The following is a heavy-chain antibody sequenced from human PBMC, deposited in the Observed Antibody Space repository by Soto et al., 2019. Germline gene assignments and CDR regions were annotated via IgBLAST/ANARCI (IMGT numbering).Heavy chain of an antibody. D-gene: IGHD1-26*01. CDR3: AKGPNPTWELPDY. J-gene: IGHJ4*02. Sequence: QVQLVESGGGVVQPGRSLRLSCAASGFTFSSYGMHWVRQAPGKGLEWVAVISYDGSNKYYADSVKGRFTISRDNSKNTLYLQMNSLRAEDTAVYYCAKGPNPTWELPDYWGQGTLVTVSS. V-gene: IGHV3-30*18. CDR2: ISYDGSNK. CDR1: GFTFSSYG.